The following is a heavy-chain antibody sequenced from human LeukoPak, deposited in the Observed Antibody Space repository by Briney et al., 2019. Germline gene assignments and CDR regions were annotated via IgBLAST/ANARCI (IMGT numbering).Heavy chain of an antibody. CDR2: ISSSGSTK. CDR1: GFTFSSYE. V-gene: IGHV3-48*03. J-gene: IGHJ5*02. Sequence: GGSLRLSCTASGFTFSSYEMNWVRQAPGKGLEWVSYISSSGSTKYYADSVKGRFTISRDNAKNSLYLQMNSLRAEDTAVYYCARELRGVSNWFDPWGQGTLVTVSS. CDR3: ARELRGVSNWFDP. D-gene: IGHD3-10*01.